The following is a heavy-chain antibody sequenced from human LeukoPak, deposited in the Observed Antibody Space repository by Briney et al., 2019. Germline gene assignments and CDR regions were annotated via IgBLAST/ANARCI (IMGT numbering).Heavy chain of an antibody. D-gene: IGHD3-10*01. Sequence: PSETLSLTCTVSGGSISSYYWSWIRQPPGKGLEWIGFIYYTGTTRYNPSLDSRVTISVDTSTNQFPLNLDSVTAADTAVYYCARLGSYFDYWGQGTLVTVPS. CDR3: ARLGSYFDY. J-gene: IGHJ4*02. V-gene: IGHV4-59*08. CDR2: IYYTGTT. CDR1: GGSISSYY.